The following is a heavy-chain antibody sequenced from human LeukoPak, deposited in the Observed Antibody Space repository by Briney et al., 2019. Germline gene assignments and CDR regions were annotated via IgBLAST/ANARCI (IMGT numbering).Heavy chain of an antibody. CDR1: GFTFSSHA. Sequence: GSLRLSCGASGFTFSSHAMTWVRQAPGRGLEWVSAISISGDTTYYADAVKGRFTISRDNSKNTVYLQMNSLGAEDTAVYYCANEIRPNDYWGQGTLVTVSS. CDR3: ANEIRPNDY. V-gene: IGHV3-23*01. CDR2: ISISGDTT. D-gene: IGHD4-17*01. J-gene: IGHJ4*02.